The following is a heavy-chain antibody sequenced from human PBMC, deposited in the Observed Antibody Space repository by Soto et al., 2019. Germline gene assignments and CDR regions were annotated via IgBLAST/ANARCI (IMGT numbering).Heavy chain of an antibody. CDR1: GFTFSSYG. CDR3: ARGGIRCSSTSCYSGGLGY. Sequence: GGSLRLSCAASGFTFSSYGMHWVRQAPGKGLEWVAVIWYDGSNKYYADSVKGRFTISRDNSKNTLYLQMNSLRAEDTAVYYCARGGIRCSSTSCYSGGLGYWGQGTLVTVSS. D-gene: IGHD2-2*01. CDR2: IWYDGSNK. J-gene: IGHJ4*02. V-gene: IGHV3-33*08.